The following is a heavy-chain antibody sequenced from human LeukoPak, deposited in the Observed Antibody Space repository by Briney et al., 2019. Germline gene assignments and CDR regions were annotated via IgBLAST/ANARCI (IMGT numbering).Heavy chain of an antibody. CDR1: GGSISSSSYY. CDR2: IYYSGST. J-gene: IGHJ4*02. V-gene: IGHV4-39*01. CDR3: ARGYATVAGRGVDY. D-gene: IGHD6-19*01. Sequence: SETLSLTCTVSGGSISSSSYYWGWIRQPPGKGLEWIGRIYYSGSTYYNPSLKSRVTISVDTSKNQFSLKLSSVTAADTAVYHCARGYATVAGRGVDYWGQGTLVTVSS.